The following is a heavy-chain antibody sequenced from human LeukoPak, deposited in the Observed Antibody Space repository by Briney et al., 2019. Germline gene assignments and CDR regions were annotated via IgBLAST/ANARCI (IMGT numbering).Heavy chain of an antibody. CDR1: AYTFTGYH. D-gene: IGHD3-10*01. J-gene: IGHJ4*02. Sequence: ASVKVSCKASAYTFTGYHMHWVRQAPGQGLEWMGLINPSGGTTTYAPKFQGRVTMTRDTSTSTAYMELNSLRSEDTAVYYCARGGYYNGGYWGQGTRVTVSS. CDR2: INPSGGTT. CDR3: ARGGYYNGGY. V-gene: IGHV1-46*01.